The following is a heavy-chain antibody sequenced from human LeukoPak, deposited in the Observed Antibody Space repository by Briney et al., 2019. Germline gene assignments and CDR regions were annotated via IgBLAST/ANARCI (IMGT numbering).Heavy chain of an antibody. D-gene: IGHD3-3*01. V-gene: IGHV3-21*01. Sequence: PGGSLRLSCVVSEFTFRTYSFNWVRQAPGKGLEWVSSISWSRNYIYYADSVKGRFTISRDNAKNSLYLQMNSLRAEDTAVYYCARDLGADSMDYDFWSGYSHNRMDVWGQGTTVTVSS. CDR3: ARDLGADSMDYDFWSGYSHNRMDV. J-gene: IGHJ6*02. CDR2: ISWSRNYI. CDR1: EFTFRTYS.